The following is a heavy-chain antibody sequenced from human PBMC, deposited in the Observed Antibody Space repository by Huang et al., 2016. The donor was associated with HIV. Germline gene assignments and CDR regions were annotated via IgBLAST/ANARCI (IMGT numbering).Heavy chain of an antibody. V-gene: IGHV3-30-3*01. CDR1: GFTFSNYA. D-gene: IGHD6-19*01. CDR2: ISYDGSNK. J-gene: IGHJ6*03. Sequence: QVQLVESGGGVVQPGRSLRLSCAASGFTFSNYAMHWVRKAPGKGLAWVAVISYDGSNKYYTDSVKGRFTISRDNSKNSLYLQMNSLRAEDTSLYYCARRAVAGIYYYYYMDVWGKGTTVTVSS. CDR3: ARRAVAGIYYYYYMDV.